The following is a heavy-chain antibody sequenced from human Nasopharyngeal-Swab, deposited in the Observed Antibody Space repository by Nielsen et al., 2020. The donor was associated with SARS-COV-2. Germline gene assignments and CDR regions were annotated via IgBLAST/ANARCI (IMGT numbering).Heavy chain of an antibody. D-gene: IGHD3-22*01. CDR2: IRYDGSNK. CDR1: GFTFSSYG. V-gene: IGHV3-33*01. Sequence: GGSLRLSCAASGFTFSSYGMHWVRQAPGQGREWVAVIRYDGSNKYYADSVKGRFTISRDNSKNTLYLQMNSLRAEDTAVYYCARDFGAYYDSTAKAYWGQGTLVTVSS. J-gene: IGHJ4*02. CDR3: ARDFGAYYDSTAKAY.